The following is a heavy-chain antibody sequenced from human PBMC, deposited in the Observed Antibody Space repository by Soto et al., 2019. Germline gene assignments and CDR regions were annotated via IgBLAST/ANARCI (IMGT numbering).Heavy chain of an antibody. CDR3: AVSIAAGDYYYYGMDV. CDR2: ISAYNGNT. D-gene: IGHD6-13*01. Sequence: GASVKVSCKASGYTFTSYGISWVRQAPGQGLEWMGWISAYNGNTNYAQKLQGRVTMTTDTSTSTAYMELRSLRSDDTAVYYCAVSIAAGDYYYYGMDVWGQGTTVTVSS. V-gene: IGHV1-18*01. J-gene: IGHJ6*02. CDR1: GYTFTSYG.